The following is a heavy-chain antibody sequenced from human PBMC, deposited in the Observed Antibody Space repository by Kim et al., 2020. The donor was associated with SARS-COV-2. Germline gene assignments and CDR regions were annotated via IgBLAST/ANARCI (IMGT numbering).Heavy chain of an antibody. Sequence: ASVKVSCKASGYIFSTYGFSWVRPAPGQGLELLGWISARDGYAHYAQKVQGRATMTIDTPTNTAYMELWRLRSDDTAMYYCARGAYGDVAFDYCGQGTLV. CDR1: GYIFSTYG. CDR3: ARGAYGDVAFDY. J-gene: IGHJ4*02. CDR2: ISARDGYA. V-gene: IGHV1-18*04. D-gene: IGHD4-17*01.